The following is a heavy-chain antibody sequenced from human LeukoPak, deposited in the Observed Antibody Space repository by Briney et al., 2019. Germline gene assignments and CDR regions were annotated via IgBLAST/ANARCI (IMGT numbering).Heavy chain of an antibody. V-gene: IGHV1-46*01. CDR3: ASGNIRGYSGYDLDYFDY. CDR1: GYTFTSYG. CDR2: INPSGGST. D-gene: IGHD5-12*01. Sequence: ASVKVSCKASGYTFTSYGISWVRQAPGQGLEWMGIINPSGGSTSYAQKFQGRVTMTRDTSTSTVYMELSSLRSEDTAVYYCASGNIRGYSGYDLDYFDYWGQGTLVTVSS. J-gene: IGHJ4*02.